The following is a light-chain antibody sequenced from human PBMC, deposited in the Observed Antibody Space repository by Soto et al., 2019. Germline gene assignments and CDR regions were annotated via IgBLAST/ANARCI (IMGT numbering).Light chain of an antibody. CDR1: SSDFGGYNY. CDR3: SSYAGSYTPYV. CDR2: EVS. J-gene: IGLJ1*01. Sequence: QSVLTQPPSASGSPGQSVTISCTGTSSDFGGYNYVSWYQQHPGKAPKVMISEVSKRPSGVPDRFSGSKFGNAAFLTVSGLQAEDEADYYCSSYAGSYTPYVFGTGTKVTVL. V-gene: IGLV2-8*01.